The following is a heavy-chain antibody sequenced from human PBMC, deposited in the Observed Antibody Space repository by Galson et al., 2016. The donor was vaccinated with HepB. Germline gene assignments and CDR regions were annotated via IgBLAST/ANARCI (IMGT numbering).Heavy chain of an antibody. Sequence: SLRLSCAASGFIFSNYAMGWVRRVPGKGLEWVSGMSGGGDNRYYAASVKGRFTISRDSSRNTMYLQMNSLRAEDTAFYYCAKGYDFLSGLSGGRGTLVTVSS. CDR2: MSGGGDNR. CDR3: AKGYDFLSGLS. J-gene: IGHJ4*02. CDR1: GFIFSNYA. V-gene: IGHV3-23*01. D-gene: IGHD3-3*01.